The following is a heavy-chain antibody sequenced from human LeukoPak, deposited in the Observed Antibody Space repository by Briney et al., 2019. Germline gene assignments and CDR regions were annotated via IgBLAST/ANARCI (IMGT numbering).Heavy chain of an antibody. D-gene: IGHD2-21*02. J-gene: IGHJ3*02. CDR2: INPSGGST. CDR1: GYTFTSYY. Sequence: ASVKVSCKASGYTFTSYYMHWVRQAPGQGLEWMGIINPSGGSTSYAQKFQGRVTMTRDTSISTAYMELSSLRSEDTAVYYCARDHPEAYCGGDCYSYAFDIWGQGTMVTVSS. V-gene: IGHV1-46*01. CDR3: ARDHPEAYCGGDCYSYAFDI.